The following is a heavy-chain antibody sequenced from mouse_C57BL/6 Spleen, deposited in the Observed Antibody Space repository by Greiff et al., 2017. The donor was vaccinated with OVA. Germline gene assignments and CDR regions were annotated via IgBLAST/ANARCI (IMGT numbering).Heavy chain of an antibody. CDR3: ATGGGSSRMDY. D-gene: IGHD1-1*01. V-gene: IGHV14-3*01. CDR2: IDPANGNT. CDR1: GFTFKNTY. Sequence: EVQLQQSVAELVRPGASVKLSCTASGFTFKNTYMHWVKQRPEQGLEWIGRIDPANGNTKYAPKFQGKATLTADTSSNTAYLQLSSLTSEDTASYYCATGGGSSRMDYWGQGTSVTVSS. J-gene: IGHJ4*01.